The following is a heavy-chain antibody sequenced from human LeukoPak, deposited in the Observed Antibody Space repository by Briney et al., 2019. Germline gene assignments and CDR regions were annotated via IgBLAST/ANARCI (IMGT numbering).Heavy chain of an antibody. V-gene: IGHV3-30*02. CDR1: GFTFSNYS. J-gene: IGHJ4*02. CDR2: IRYDGSNK. CDR3: AKVGLGQWLVALDY. Sequence: GGSLRLSCAASGFTFSNYSMHWVRQAPGKGLEWVAFIRYDGSNKYYADSVKGRFTISRDNSKNTLYLQMNSLRAEDTAVYYCAKVGLGQWLVALDYWGQGTLVTVSS. D-gene: IGHD6-19*01.